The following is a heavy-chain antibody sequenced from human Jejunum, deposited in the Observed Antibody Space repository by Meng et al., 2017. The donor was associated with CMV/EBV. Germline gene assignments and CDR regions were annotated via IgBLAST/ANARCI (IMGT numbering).Heavy chain of an antibody. V-gene: IGHV3-74*01. CDR2: INDDGTST. D-gene: IGHD3-10*01. J-gene: IGHJ4*02. Sequence: SFAASGFHFRLSWMHWVRQVPGNGLAWVSRINDDGTSTSYADSVKGRFTVSRDRAKSILYLQMHNLTAEDTAVYYCASPSINAYGLHYWGQGTLVTVSS. CDR1: GFHFRLSW. CDR3: ASPSINAYGLHY.